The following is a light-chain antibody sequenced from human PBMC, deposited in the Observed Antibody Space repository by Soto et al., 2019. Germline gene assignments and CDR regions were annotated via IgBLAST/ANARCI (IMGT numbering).Light chain of an antibody. CDR1: QNIRDN. Sequence: TQSPATLSVSPGERATLSCRASQNIRDNLAWYQQRPGQAPRLLIYGTSTRATGVPARFSGRGFGTDFTRTILRLQSEDFAIYYCLHCITWPPLFTFGTGTTVDIK. J-gene: IGKJ3*01. V-gene: IGKV3-15*01. CDR3: LHCITWPPLFT. CDR2: GTS.